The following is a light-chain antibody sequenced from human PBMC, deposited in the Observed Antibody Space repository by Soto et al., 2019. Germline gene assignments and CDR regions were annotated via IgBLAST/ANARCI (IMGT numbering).Light chain of an antibody. CDR1: QCVSSSY. V-gene: IGKV3D-7*01. Sequence: PGERVTLSCRASQCVSSSYLIWYQQKPGQAPRLLIYGASTRATSIPARFSGSGSGTDFTLTISSLQPEDFAVYYCQQDYNLPTFGQGTKVEIK. J-gene: IGKJ1*01. CDR2: GAS. CDR3: QQDYNLPT.